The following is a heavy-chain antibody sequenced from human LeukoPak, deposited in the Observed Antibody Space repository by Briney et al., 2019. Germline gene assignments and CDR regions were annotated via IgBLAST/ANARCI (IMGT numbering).Heavy chain of an antibody. J-gene: IGHJ4*02. CDR1: GFTFSSYW. CDR2: INSDGSST. V-gene: IGHV3-74*01. Sequence: GGSLRLSCAASGFTFSSYWMHWVRQAPGKGLVWVSRINSDGSSTSYADSVKGRFTISRDNAKNTLYLQMNSLRAEDTAVYYCAKDRGSTSTYFDYWGQGTLVTVSS. CDR3: AKDRGSTSTYFDY. D-gene: IGHD2-2*01.